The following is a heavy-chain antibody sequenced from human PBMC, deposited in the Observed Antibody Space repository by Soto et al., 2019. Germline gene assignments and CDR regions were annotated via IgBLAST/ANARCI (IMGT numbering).Heavy chain of an antibody. CDR2: ISGSGGST. J-gene: IGHJ4*02. CDR1: GFTFSSYA. V-gene: IGHV3-23*01. Sequence: PGGSLRLSCAASGFTFSSYAMSWVRQAPGKGLEWVSGISGSGGSTHYADSVKGRFTISRDNSKNTLHLQMNSLRAEDTAVYYCAKETIVVVPTAIRGAVDYWGQGTLVTVSS. CDR3: AKETIVVVPTAIRGAVDY. D-gene: IGHD2-2*01.